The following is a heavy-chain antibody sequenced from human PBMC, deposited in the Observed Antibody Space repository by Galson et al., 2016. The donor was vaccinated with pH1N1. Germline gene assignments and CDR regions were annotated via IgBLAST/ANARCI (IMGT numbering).Heavy chain of an antibody. Sequence: QSGAEVKKPGESLKISCKGSGYSFSSSWIGWVRQVPGKGLEWMGIIYLGGSHIRYSPSFQGQVTISADKSINIVYLLWSSLKASDTAIYYCARQNDYGDYRGDAFDIWGQGTMVIVSS. V-gene: IGHV5-51*01. D-gene: IGHD4-17*01. CDR2: IYLGGSHI. J-gene: IGHJ3*02. CDR1: GYSFSSSW. CDR3: ARQNDYGDYRGDAFDI.